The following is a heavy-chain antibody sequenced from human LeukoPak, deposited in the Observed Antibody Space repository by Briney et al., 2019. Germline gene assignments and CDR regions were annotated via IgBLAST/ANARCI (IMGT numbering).Heavy chain of an antibody. CDR1: GFTFSSYG. Sequence: PGRSLRLSCAASGFTFSSYGMHWVRQAPGKGLEWVAVISYDGSNKYYADSVKGRFTISRDNSKNTLYLQTNSLRAEDTAVYYCAKGPSIPSGYTGDYGMDVWGQGTTVTVSS. J-gene: IGHJ6*02. D-gene: IGHD5-12*01. CDR3: AKGPSIPSGYTGDYGMDV. CDR2: ISYDGSNK. V-gene: IGHV3-30*18.